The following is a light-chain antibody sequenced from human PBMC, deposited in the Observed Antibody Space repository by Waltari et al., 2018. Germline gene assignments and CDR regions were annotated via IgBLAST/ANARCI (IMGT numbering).Light chain of an antibody. J-gene: IGLJ1*01. CDR1: SPNTGAGAV. Sequence: QSVLTQPPSGSGAPGQRVTIPCPGRSPNTGAGAVVPVYPQLPGPAPKLLIYGNTKRPSGVPDRFSGSKSGTSASLAITGLQAEDEADYYCQSYDRSLSGGYVFGPGTWVTVL. CDR2: GNT. CDR3: QSYDRSLSGGYV. V-gene: IGLV1-40*01.